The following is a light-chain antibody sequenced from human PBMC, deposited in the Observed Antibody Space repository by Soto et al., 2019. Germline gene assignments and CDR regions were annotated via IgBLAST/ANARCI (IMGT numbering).Light chain of an antibody. CDR2: EVI. CDR1: TSDVGGYNY. J-gene: IGLJ1*01. Sequence: QSALTQPASVSGSAGQSITISCAGTTSDVGGYNYVSWYQQYPGKAPKLIISEVINRPSGVSDRFSGSKSGYTASLTISGLQPEDEADYYCSSYTTRDNLVFGAGTKVTVL. V-gene: IGLV2-14*01. CDR3: SSYTTRDNLV.